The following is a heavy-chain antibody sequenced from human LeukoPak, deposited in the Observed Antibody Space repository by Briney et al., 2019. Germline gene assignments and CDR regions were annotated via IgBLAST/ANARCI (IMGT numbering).Heavy chain of an antibody. J-gene: IGHJ4*02. CDR1: GGSISSSSYY. D-gene: IGHD3-10*01. V-gene: IGHV4-39*01. CDR3: ARSITMVRGADFDY. Sequence: PSETLSLTCIVSGGSISSSSYYWGWIRQPPGKGLEWIGSIYYSGSTYYNPSLKSRVTISVDTSKNQFSLKLSSVTAADTAVYYCARSITMVRGADFDYWGQGTLVTVSS. CDR2: IYYSGST.